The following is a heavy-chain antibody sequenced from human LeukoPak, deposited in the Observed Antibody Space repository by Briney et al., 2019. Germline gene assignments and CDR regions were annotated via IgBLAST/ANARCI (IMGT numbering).Heavy chain of an antibody. Sequence: SETLSLTCSVSGGSISSYYWSWIRQSPGKGLEWIGYIYYSGSTNYNPSLKSRVTISVDTSKNQFSLKLSSVTAVDTAVYYCARGPVGGATYYDGDAFDIWGQGTMVTVSS. CDR1: GGSISSYY. V-gene: IGHV4-59*01. CDR3: ARGPVGGATYYDGDAFDI. D-gene: IGHD1-26*01. J-gene: IGHJ3*02. CDR2: IYYSGST.